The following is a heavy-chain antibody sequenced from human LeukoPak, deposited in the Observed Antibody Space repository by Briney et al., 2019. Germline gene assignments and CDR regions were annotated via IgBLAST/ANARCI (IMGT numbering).Heavy chain of an antibody. J-gene: IGHJ4*02. CDR2: ISYDGSNK. V-gene: IGHV3-30-3*01. CDR3: ARGPVVPTTILGYFDY. D-gene: IGHD2-2*02. CDR1: GFTFSSYA. Sequence: GGSLRLSCAASGFTFSSYAIHWVRQAPGKGLEWVAVISYDGSNKYYADSVKGRFTISRDNSKNTLYLQMNSLRAEDTAVYYCARGPVVPTTILGYFDYWGQGTLVTVSS.